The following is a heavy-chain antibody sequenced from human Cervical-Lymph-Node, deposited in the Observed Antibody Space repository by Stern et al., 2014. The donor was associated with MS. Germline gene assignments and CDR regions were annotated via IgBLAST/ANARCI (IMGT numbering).Heavy chain of an antibody. CDR2: IFPGASDI. CDR3: ARQRYFDY. V-gene: IGHV5-51*01. Sequence: EVQLLESGPEVKRPGESLKISCQASGYTFTSYWIGWVRQMPGKGLEWIAIIFPGASDIRYSPSFQGQVTISADKSSSTAYLQWNNLKASDTAIYYCARQRYFDYWGQGTLVTVSS. J-gene: IGHJ4*02. CDR1: GYTFTSYW.